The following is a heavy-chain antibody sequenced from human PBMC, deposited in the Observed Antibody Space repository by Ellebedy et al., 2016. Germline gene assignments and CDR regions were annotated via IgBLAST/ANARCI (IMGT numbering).Heavy chain of an antibody. CDR3: ASGSYFPTDY. Sequence: GESLKISXAASGFTFSSYSMNWVRQAPGKGLEWVSYISSSSSTIYYADSVKGRFTISRDNAKNSLYLQMNSLRAEDTAVYYCASGSYFPTDYWGQGTLFTVSS. CDR2: ISSSSSTI. J-gene: IGHJ4*02. V-gene: IGHV3-48*04. D-gene: IGHD1-26*01. CDR1: GFTFSSYS.